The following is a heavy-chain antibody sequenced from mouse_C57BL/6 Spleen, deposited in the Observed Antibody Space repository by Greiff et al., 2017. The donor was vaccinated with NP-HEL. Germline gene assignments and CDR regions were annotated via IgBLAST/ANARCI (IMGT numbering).Heavy chain of an antibody. Sequence: VQLQESGAELARPGASVKMSCKASGYTFTSYTMHWVKQRPGQGLEWIGYINPSSGYTKYNQKFKDKATLTADKSSSTAYMQLSSLTSEDSAVYYCASSGSSSYYFDYWGQGTTLTVSS. CDR1: GYTFTSYT. D-gene: IGHD1-1*01. V-gene: IGHV1-4*01. J-gene: IGHJ2*01. CDR2: INPSSGYT. CDR3: ASSGSSSYYFDY.